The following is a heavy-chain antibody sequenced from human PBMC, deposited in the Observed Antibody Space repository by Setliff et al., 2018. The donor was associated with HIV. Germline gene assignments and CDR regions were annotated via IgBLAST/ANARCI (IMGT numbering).Heavy chain of an antibody. CDR2: IRYSGAT. Sequence: SETLSLTCTVSGGSVSSKSFYWGWIRQPPGKGLEWIGSIRYSGATHYNPSLKSRVTISVDTSNNQFSLKLRFVTAADTAVYYCVRGDYRIIAAAGSGWFDPWGQGTLVTVSS. J-gene: IGHJ5*02. CDR1: GGSVSSKSFY. D-gene: IGHD6-13*01. CDR3: VRGDYRIIAAAGSGWFDP. V-gene: IGHV4-39*01.